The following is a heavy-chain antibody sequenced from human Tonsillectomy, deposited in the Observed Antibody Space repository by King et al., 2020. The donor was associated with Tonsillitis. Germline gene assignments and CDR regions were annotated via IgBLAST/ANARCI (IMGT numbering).Heavy chain of an antibody. D-gene: IGHD2-2*01. CDR2: IRFDGSNK. J-gene: IGHJ3*01. V-gene: IGHV3-30*02. CDR3: DWVAVPGDDAFDL. Sequence: VQLVESGGGVVQPGGSLRLSCAASGFTFSNYNMHWVRQAPGKGLEWVALIRFDGSNKFHADSVKGRFTVSRDNSKKMLFLQMDSLRPEDTAVYYCDWVAVPGDDAFDLWGQGTMVTVSS. CDR1: GFTFSNYN.